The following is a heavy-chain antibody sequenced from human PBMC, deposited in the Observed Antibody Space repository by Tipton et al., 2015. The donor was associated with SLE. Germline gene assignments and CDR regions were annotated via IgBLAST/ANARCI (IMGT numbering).Heavy chain of an antibody. Sequence: TLSLTCAVYGGSFSGYYWSWIRQPPGKGLEWIGEINHSGSTNYNSSLKSRVTISVDTSKNQFSLKLSSVTAADTAVYYCARASSGGGRSSGWFNYWGQGNLVTVPS. D-gene: IGHD6-19*01. J-gene: IGHJ4*02. V-gene: IGHV4-34*01. CDR3: ARASSGGGRSSGWFNY. CDR2: INHSGST. CDR1: GGSFSGYY.